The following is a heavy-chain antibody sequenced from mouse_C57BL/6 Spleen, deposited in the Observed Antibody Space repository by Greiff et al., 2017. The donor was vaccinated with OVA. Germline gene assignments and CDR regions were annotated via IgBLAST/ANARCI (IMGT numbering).Heavy chain of an antibody. D-gene: IGHD2-13*01. Sequence: EVQLQQSGGGLVKPGGSLKLSCAASGFTFSDYGMHWVRQAPEKGLEWVAYISSGSSTIYYADTVKGRFTISRDNAKNTLFLQMPSLRSEDTAVDYGARGDRRGRGRGAMDYWGQGTSVTVSS. J-gene: IGHJ4*01. CDR3: ARGDRRGRGRGAMDY. CDR1: GFTFSDYG. CDR2: ISSGSSTI. V-gene: IGHV5-17*01.